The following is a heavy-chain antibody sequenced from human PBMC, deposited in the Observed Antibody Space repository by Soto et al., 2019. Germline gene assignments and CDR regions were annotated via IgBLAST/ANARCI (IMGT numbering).Heavy chain of an antibody. CDR2: ISGSGGRT. D-gene: IGHD3-10*01. CDR3: AKDSNPGSIR. V-gene: IGHV3-23*01. CDR1: GFTFSNYD. J-gene: IGHJ4*02. Sequence: EVQLLESGGGLVQPGGSLRLSCAASGFTFSNYDMSWVRQAPGRGLEWVSGISGSGGRTYYADSVKGRFTISRDNSRTTLYLQMNNLRAEDTAIYFCAKDSNPGSIRWGQGTLVTVSS.